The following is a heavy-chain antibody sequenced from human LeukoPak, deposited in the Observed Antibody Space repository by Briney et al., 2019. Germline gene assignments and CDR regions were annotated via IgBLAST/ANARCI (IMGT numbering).Heavy chain of an antibody. Sequence: PGGSLRLSCAASGFTISNYWMTWVRQAPGKGLEWVANIKQDGGEKYYVDSVKGRFTISRDNPKNSLYLQMNSLRAEDTAVYYCARSETTYYYDSSVYFYYYYGMDVWGQGTTVTVSS. V-gene: IGHV3-7*01. J-gene: IGHJ6*02. CDR2: IKQDGGEK. CDR3: ARSETTYYYDSSVYFYYYYGMDV. CDR1: GFTISNYW. D-gene: IGHD3-22*01.